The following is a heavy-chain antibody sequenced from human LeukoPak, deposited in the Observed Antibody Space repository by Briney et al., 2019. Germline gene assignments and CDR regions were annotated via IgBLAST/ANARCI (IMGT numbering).Heavy chain of an antibody. J-gene: IGHJ6*02. CDR1: GFTFSNYA. CDR2: ISGSSGLT. CDR3: ARSTLPYYYYGMDV. Sequence: GGSLRHSCAASGFTFSNYAMSWVRQAPGRGLEWVSAISGSSGLTYYADSVKGRFTISRDNSKNTLFLQMNSLRAEDTAVYYCARSTLPYYYYGMDVWGQGTTVTVSS. V-gene: IGHV3-23*01. D-gene: IGHD2-2*01.